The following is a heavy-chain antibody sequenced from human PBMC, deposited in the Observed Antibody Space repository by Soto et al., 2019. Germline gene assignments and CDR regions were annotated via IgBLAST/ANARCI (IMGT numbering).Heavy chain of an antibody. CDR1: GFTFSSYA. CDR2: ISGSGGST. J-gene: IGHJ6*02. D-gene: IGHD2-2*01. V-gene: IGHV3-23*01. CDR3: AKGYCSSTSCPYYYGMDV. Sequence: PGGSLRLSCAASGFTFSSYAMSWVRQAPGKGLEWVSAISGSGGSTYYADSVKGRFTISRDNSKNTLYLQMNSLRAEDTAVYYCAKGYCSSTSCPYYYGMDVWGQGTTVTVSS.